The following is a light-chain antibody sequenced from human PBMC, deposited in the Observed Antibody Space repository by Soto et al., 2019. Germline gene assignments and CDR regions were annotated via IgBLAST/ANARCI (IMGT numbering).Light chain of an antibody. CDR2: DAS. CDR1: QSVDSH. V-gene: IGKV3-15*01. J-gene: IGKJ1*01. Sequence: EIVMTQSPATLSVSPGERTTLSCRASQSVDSHIAWYQQKPGQAPRLLIYDASTRATGISARFSGSGSGTEFTLTISSRQSEDFAVYYCQHYNSWPRTFGQGTKVEIK. CDR3: QHYNSWPRT.